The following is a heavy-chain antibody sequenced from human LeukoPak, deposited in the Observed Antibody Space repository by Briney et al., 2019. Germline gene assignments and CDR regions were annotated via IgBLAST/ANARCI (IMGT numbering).Heavy chain of an antibody. Sequence: GGSLRLSCAASGFTFSSYGMHWVRQAPGKGLEWVAVISYDGSNKYYADSVKGRFTISRDNSKNTLYLQMNCLRAEDTAVYYCAKGHSSGWYWIYFQHWGQGTLVTVSS. CDR3: AKGHSSGWYWIYFQH. CDR2: ISYDGSNK. V-gene: IGHV3-30*18. CDR1: GFTFSSYG. J-gene: IGHJ1*01. D-gene: IGHD6-19*01.